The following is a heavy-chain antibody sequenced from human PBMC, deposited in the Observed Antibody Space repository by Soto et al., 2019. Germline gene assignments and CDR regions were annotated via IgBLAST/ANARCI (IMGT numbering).Heavy chain of an antibody. V-gene: IGHV4-59*01. CDR3: ARVWAAGTDAFDI. CDR1: GGSISSYY. Sequence: QVQLQESGPGLVKPSETLSLTCTVSGGSISSYYWSWIRQPPVKGLEWIGYIYYSGSTDYSPSLKSRVTMSVDTSKNQFYLRLRSVTAADTAVYYCARVWAAGTDAFDIWGQGTMVTVSS. J-gene: IGHJ3*02. D-gene: IGHD6-13*01. CDR2: IYYSGST.